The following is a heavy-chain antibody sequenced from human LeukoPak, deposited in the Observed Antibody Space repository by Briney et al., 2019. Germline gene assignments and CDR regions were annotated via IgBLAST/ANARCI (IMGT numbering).Heavy chain of an antibody. CDR1: GYSFISYW. J-gene: IGHJ4*02. D-gene: IGHD2-2*01. CDR2: IYPGDSDT. V-gene: IGHV5-51*01. CDR3: ARGYCSSTSCEDY. Sequence: GESLRISCKGSGYSFISYWIGWVRQMPGKGLEWMGIIYPGDSDTRYSPSFQGQVTISADKSISTAYLQWSSPKASDTAMYYCARGYCSSTSCEDYWGQGTLVTVSS.